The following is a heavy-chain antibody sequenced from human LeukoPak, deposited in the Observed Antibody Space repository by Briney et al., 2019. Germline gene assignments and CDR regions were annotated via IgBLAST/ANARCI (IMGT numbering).Heavy chain of an antibody. CDR3: ARGEAVSYYFDSSVYYPFDY. CDR1: GFTFSSYA. CDR2: ISYDGSNK. Sequence: PGGSLRLSCAASGFTFSSYAMHWVRQAPGKGLEWVAFISYDGSNKYYSDSVKGRFTISRDNSKNTLCLQMNSLRAEDTAVYYCARGEAVSYYFDSSVYYPFDYWGQGTLVTVSS. V-gene: IGHV3-30*04. D-gene: IGHD3-22*01. J-gene: IGHJ4*02.